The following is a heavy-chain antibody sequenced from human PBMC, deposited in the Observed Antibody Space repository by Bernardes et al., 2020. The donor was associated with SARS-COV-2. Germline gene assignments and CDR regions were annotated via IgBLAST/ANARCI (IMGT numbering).Heavy chain of an antibody. CDR1: GYTFTSYG. CDR2: ISAYNGNT. CDR3: AREAYCGGDCYPYYYFDL. Sequence: APVKVSCKASGYTFTSYGISWVRQAPGQGLEWMGWISAYNGNTHYAQMLHDRVTMTTDRSTSTAYMELRSLRSDDTAVYYCAREAYCGGDCYPYYYFDLWGRGTLVTVSS. V-gene: IGHV1-18*04. D-gene: IGHD2-21*02. J-gene: IGHJ2*01.